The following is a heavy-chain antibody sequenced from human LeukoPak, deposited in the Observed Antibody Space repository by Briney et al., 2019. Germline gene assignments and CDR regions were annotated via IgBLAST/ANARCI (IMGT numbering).Heavy chain of an antibody. CDR3: TRTYSGGQGAYY. V-gene: IGHV4-4*02. CDR1: GFNFNNYW. Sequence: GSLRLSCAASGFNFNNYWMTWVRQAPGKGLEYIASINYLGTTYYNPSLKSRITMSVDTSKNRFSLKLNSVTAADTAIYYCTRTYSGGQGAYYWGQGTLVTVSS. CDR2: INYLGTT. J-gene: IGHJ1*01. D-gene: IGHD2-15*01.